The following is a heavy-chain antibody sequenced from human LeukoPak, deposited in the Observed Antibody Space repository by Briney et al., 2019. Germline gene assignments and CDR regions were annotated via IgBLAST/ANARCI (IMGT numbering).Heavy chain of an antibody. CDR1: GYTLTGYY. Sequence: ASVKVSCKASGYTLTGYYMHWVRQAPGQGLEWVGWINPDTGGTHYAQKFQERVTITRDMSTSTAYMELSSLRSEDTAVYYSAAEYYDYVIPWGQGTLVTVSS. CDR3: AAEYYDYVIP. D-gene: IGHD3-16*01. V-gene: IGHV1-2*02. J-gene: IGHJ4*02. CDR2: INPDTGGT.